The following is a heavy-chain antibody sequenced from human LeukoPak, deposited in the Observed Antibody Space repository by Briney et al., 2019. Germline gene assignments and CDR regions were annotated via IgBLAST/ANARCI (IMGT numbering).Heavy chain of an antibody. CDR2: ISSSSSYI. D-gene: IGHD6-19*01. V-gene: IGHV3-21*01. CDR1: VFSFSSYS. Sequence: GGSVRLSCAASVFSFSSYSMYWVRQAPWKGLEWVSSISSSSSYIYYADSVKGRFTISRDNAKNSLYLQMNSLRAEDTAVYYCAKGEYSSGHIDYWGQGTLVTVSS. CDR3: AKGEYSSGHIDY. J-gene: IGHJ4*02.